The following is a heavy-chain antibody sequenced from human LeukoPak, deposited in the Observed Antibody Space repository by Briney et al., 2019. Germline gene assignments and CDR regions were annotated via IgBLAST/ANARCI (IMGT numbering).Heavy chain of an antibody. D-gene: IGHD6-19*01. V-gene: IGHV3-11*06. J-gene: IGHJ4*02. CDR2: ISSSSSHT. CDR1: EFAFSDFY. CDR3: ARTNLGSGWRFDY. Sequence: GGSLRLSCGASEFAFSDFYMTWIRQAPGKGLEWVLYISSSSSHTNYADSVKGRFTISRDNAKNSLYLQMNSLRAEDTAVYYCARTNLGSGWRFDYWGQGTLVTVSS.